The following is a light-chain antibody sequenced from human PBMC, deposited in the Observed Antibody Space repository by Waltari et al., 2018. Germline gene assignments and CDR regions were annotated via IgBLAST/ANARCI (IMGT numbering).Light chain of an antibody. CDR3: CSYAGSIFV. CDR2: EAN. CDR1: SNDVGSYNL. V-gene: IGLV2-23*01. Sequence: QSALTQPASVSGSPGQSITISCTGTSNDVGSYNLLSWYQQHPGKAPKLIIYEANKRPSGISNRLSGSKSGNTASLTISGLEAEDEAEYYCCSYAGSIFVFGTGTKVTVL. J-gene: IGLJ1*01.